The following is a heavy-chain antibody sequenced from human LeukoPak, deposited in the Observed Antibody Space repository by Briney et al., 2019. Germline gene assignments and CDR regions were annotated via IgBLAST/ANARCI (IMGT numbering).Heavy chain of an antibody. V-gene: IGHV4-59*01. CDR2: IYYSGST. CDR3: AGRLWRRDGYNLSAFDI. CDR1: GGSISSYY. J-gene: IGHJ3*02. Sequence: SETLSLTCTVSGGSISSYYWNWIRQPPGKGLEWIGYIYYSGSTNYNPSLKSRVTISVDTSKHQFSLKLSSVRAADTTDYYCAGRLWRRDGYNLSAFDIWGQGTMVTVSS. D-gene: IGHD5-24*01.